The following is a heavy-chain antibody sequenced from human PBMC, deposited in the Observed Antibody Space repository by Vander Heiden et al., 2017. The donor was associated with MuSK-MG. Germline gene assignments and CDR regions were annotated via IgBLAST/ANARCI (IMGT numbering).Heavy chain of an antibody. CDR1: GFPFRRYW. CDR3: ARDREYSNTWDEFDY. J-gene: IGHJ4*02. CDR2: INQDGSEQ. D-gene: IGHD5-12*01. Sequence: EVQLLESGGALVQSGGSLRLSCAASGFPFRRYWMSWVRQAPGKGLEWVANINQDGSEQYYVDSVKGRLTISRDNAKDSMYLQMSGLRPEDTAVYFCARDREYSNTWDEFDYWGQGTLVTVSS. V-gene: IGHV3-7*01.